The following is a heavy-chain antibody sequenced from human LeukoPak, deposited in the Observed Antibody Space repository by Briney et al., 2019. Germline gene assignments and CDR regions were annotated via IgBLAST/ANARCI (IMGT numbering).Heavy chain of an antibody. CDR3: ATRYDILTGYYDFDY. CDR1: GYTLTELS. Sequence: GASVKVSCKVSGYTLTELSMHWVRQAPGKGLEWMGGFDPEDGETIYAQKFQGRVTMTEDTSTDTAYMELSSLRSEDTAVYYCATRYDILTGYYDFDYWGQGTLVTVSS. D-gene: IGHD3-9*01. V-gene: IGHV1-24*01. CDR2: FDPEDGET. J-gene: IGHJ4*02.